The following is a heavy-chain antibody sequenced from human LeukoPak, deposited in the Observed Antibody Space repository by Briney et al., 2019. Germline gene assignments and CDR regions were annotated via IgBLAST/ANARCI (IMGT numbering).Heavy chain of an antibody. V-gene: IGHV1-46*01. CDR3: ARESRIVGATTWSYFDY. D-gene: IGHD1-26*01. J-gene: IGHJ4*02. Sequence: ATVKVSCKASGYTFTTYYFHWVRQAPGQGLEWMGIINPSGGTTTYAQRLQGRVTMTRDTSTSTVYMELSSLRSEDTAVYHCARESRIVGATTWSYFDYWGQGTLVTVSS. CDR2: INPSGGTT. CDR1: GYTFTTYY.